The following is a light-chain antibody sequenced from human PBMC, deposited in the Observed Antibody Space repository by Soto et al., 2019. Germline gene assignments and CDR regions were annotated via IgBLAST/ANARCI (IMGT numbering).Light chain of an antibody. CDR2: EVT. CDR3: SSYAGSNNVV. J-gene: IGLJ3*02. Sequence: QSALTQPPSASGSHGQSVTISCTGTSRDVGSYDYVSWYQQHPGKAPKLLIYEVTKRPSGVPDRFSGSKAGNTASLTVSGLQAEDEADYFCSSYAGSNNVVFSGGTKVTVL. CDR1: SRDVGSYDY. V-gene: IGLV2-8*01.